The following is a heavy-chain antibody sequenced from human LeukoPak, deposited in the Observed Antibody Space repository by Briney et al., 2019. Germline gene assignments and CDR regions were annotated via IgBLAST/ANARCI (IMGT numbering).Heavy chain of an antibody. CDR1: GLTFSSYW. Sequence: PGGSLRLSCAASGLTFSSYWMSWVRQAPGKGLEGVANIKQDGSEKYYVDSVKGRFTISRDNAENSLYLQMNSLRAEDTAVYYCARDSGGGSSYGYFDYWGQGTLVTVSS. V-gene: IGHV3-7*01. D-gene: IGHD5-18*01. CDR2: IKQDGSEK. CDR3: ARDSGGGSSYGYFDY. J-gene: IGHJ4*02.